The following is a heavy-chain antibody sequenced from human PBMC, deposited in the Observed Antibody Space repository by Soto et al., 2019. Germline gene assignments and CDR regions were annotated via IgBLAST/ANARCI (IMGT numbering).Heavy chain of an antibody. Sequence: QVQLVQSGAEVKKPGASVKVSCTASGYTFTSYDINWVRQATGQGLEWMGWVNPNNGHTGYAQKFQGRVTMTRNTSISTAYMELDSLRSEDTAVYYCVRLFYYGSGSWVEWGQGTLVTVSS. D-gene: IGHD3-10*01. V-gene: IGHV1-8*01. CDR3: VRLFYYGSGSWVE. J-gene: IGHJ4*02. CDR1: GYTFTSYD. CDR2: VNPNNGHT.